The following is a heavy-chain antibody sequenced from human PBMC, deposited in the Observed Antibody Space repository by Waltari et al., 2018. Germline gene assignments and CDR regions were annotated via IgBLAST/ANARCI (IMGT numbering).Heavy chain of an antibody. CDR1: GDSMNSNSW. CDR3: ARDRGIGLFLDS. V-gene: IGHV4-4*02. D-gene: IGHD1-26*01. J-gene: IGHJ1*01. Sequence: QVQLQQSGPGLVEPSGTLSLTCTVSGDSMNSNSWWSWVRQSPEKGLVWIGQIHRSGRTNYNPSFESRVTISADTSNNHFSLRLTSTTAADTAMYYCARDRGIGLFLDSWGQGTLVTVSP. CDR2: IHRSGRT.